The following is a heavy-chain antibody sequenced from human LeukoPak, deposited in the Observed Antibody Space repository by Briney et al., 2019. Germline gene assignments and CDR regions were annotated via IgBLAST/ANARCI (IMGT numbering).Heavy chain of an antibody. V-gene: IGHV3-30*02. CDR1: GFTFSSYG. Sequence: PGGSLRLSCAASGFTFSSYGMHWVRQAPGKGLEWVTFIRYDGTNKYYADSVKGRFTISRDNSKNTMYLQMNSLRAEDTAVYFCAKDAIDTHPLYFDYWGQGTLVTVSS. CDR2: IRYDGTNK. J-gene: IGHJ4*02. CDR3: AKDAIDTHPLYFDY. D-gene: IGHD2-2*02.